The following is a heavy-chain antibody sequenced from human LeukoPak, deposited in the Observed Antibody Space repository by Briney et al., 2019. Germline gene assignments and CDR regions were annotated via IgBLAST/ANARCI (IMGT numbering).Heavy chain of an antibody. Sequence: SETLSLTCTVSGASISSGDYYWSWIRQSPGKGLEWIGHIYSSGSTYYSPSLKSRLAISTDTSNNQFSLKVSSVTAADTAVYYCPRDFYGGNSAGDIFDIWGHGTMVTVSS. J-gene: IGHJ3*02. V-gene: IGHV4-30-4*01. CDR1: GASISSGDYY. D-gene: IGHD4-23*01. CDR3: PRDFYGGNSAGDIFDI. CDR2: IYSSGST.